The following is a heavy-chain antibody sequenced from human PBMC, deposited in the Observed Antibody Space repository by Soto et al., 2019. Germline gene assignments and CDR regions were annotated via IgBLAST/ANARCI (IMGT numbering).Heavy chain of an antibody. Sequence: VGSLRLSCAGSGFTFSTYSINWVRQPPGKGLEWVSSISSSGDYIHYADSVKGRFTISRDNAKNSLFLQMNSLRAEDTAVYYCARDSTNRQYGMDVWGQGATVTVSS. D-gene: IGHD2-2*01. CDR1: GFTFSTYS. CDR2: ISSSGDYI. V-gene: IGHV3-21*01. J-gene: IGHJ6*02. CDR3: ARDSTNRQYGMDV.